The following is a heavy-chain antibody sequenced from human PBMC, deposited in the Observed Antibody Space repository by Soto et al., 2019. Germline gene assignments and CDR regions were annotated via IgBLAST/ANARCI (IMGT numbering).Heavy chain of an antibody. D-gene: IGHD6-13*01. Sequence: ASVKVSCKASGYTFTSYDINWVRQATGQGLEWMGWMNPNSGNTGYAQKFQGRVTMTRNTSISTAYMELSSLRSEDTAVYYCARGITADKWFNTLMAAESFDPWGQGTLVTVSS. J-gene: IGHJ5*02. V-gene: IGHV1-8*01. CDR2: MNPNSGNT. CDR3: ARGITADKWFNTLMAAESFDP. CDR1: GYTFTSYD.